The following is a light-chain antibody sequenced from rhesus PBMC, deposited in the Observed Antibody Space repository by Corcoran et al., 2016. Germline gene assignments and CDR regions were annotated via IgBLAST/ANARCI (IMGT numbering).Light chain of an antibody. J-gene: IGKJ3*01. CDR1: QAISSY. Sequence: DIQMTQSPSSLSASVGDTVTITCRASQAISSYLNWFQQKPGKAPDLLIDAASRLESGVPSRFSGSGSGTAFTLTISSLQPEDFAVYYCLQYNSYPFTFGPGTKLDIK. CDR2: AAS. V-gene: IGKV1-28*02. CDR3: LQYNSYPFT.